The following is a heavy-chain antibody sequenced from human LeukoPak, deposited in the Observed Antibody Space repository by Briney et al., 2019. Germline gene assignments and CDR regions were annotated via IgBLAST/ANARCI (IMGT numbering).Heavy chain of an antibody. V-gene: IGHV3-7*01. CDR2: IKQDGSEK. CDR1: GFTFSSYW. CDR3: ARDANGSGPGRPQPLGY. J-gene: IGHJ4*02. D-gene: IGHD3-10*01. Sequence: RPGGSLRLSCAASGFTFSSYWMSWVRQAPGKGLEWVANIKQDGSEKYYVDSVKGRFTISRDNAKNSLYLQMNSLRAEDTAVYYCARDANGSGPGRPQPLGYWGQGTLVTVSS.